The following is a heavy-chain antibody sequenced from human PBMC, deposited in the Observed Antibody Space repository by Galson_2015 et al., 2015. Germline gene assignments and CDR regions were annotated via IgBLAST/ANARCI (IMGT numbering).Heavy chain of an antibody. Sequence: ETLSLTCTVYGGSFSGYYWSWIRQPPGKGLEWIGEINHSGSTNYNPSLKSRVTISVDTSKNQFSLKLSSVTAADTAVYYCARGRHFRGYCSSTSCRWFDPWGQGTLVTVSS. CDR3: ARGRHFRGYCSSTSCRWFDP. CDR2: INHSGST. J-gene: IGHJ5*02. CDR1: GGSFSGYY. D-gene: IGHD2-2*01. V-gene: IGHV4-34*01.